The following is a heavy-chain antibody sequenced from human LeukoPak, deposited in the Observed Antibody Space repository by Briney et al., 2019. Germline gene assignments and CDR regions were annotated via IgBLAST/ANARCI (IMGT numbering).Heavy chain of an antibody. CDR3: ARGVGRYYYYSMDV. CDR1: GYTFTSYD. V-gene: IGHV1-8*01. Sequence: ASVKVSCKASGYTFTSYDINWVRQATGQGLEWMGWMNPNSGNTGYAQKFQGRVTITRNTSISTAYMELSSLRSEDTAVYYCARGVGRYYYYSMDVWGKGTTVTVSS. D-gene: IGHD1-26*01. CDR2: MNPNSGNT. J-gene: IGHJ6*03.